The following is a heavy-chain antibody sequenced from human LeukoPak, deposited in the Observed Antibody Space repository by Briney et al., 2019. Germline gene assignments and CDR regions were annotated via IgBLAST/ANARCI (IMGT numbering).Heavy chain of an antibody. D-gene: IGHD6-19*01. CDR3: AREGSSGWFPNYMDV. V-gene: IGHV3-30*03. CDR2: ISYDGSNK. CDR1: GFTFSSYG. Sequence: GGSLRLSCAASGFTFSSYGMHWVRQAPGKGLEWVAVISYDGSNKYYADSVKGRFTISRDNSKNTLYLQMNSLRAEDTAVYYCAREGSSGWFPNYMDVWGKGTTVTVSS. J-gene: IGHJ6*03.